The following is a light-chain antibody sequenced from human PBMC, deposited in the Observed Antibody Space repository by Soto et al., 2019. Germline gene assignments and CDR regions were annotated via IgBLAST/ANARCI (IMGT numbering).Light chain of an antibody. V-gene: IGKV1-5*03. Sequence: QVTQSPSTLSASLGDRVTITCRASQSISSWLAWYQQKPGKAPKLLIYKASSLESGVPSRFSGSGSGTESTLTISSLKPDDFATYYCQQYNSYSSFGQGTKVDI. CDR3: QQYNSYSS. CDR1: QSISSW. CDR2: KAS. J-gene: IGKJ1*01.